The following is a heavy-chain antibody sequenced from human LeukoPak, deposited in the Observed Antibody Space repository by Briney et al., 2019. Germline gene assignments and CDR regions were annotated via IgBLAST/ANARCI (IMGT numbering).Heavy chain of an antibody. Sequence: GGSLRLSCAASGLTFSSYAMHWVRQAPGKGLEWVAVISYDGSNKYYADSVKGRFTISRDNSKNTLYLQMNSLRAEDTAVYYCAREAMGSGGWYARYYFDYWGQGTLVTVSS. CDR1: GLTFSSYA. D-gene: IGHD6-19*01. CDR3: AREAMGSGGWYARYYFDY. J-gene: IGHJ4*02. V-gene: IGHV3-30*04. CDR2: ISYDGSNK.